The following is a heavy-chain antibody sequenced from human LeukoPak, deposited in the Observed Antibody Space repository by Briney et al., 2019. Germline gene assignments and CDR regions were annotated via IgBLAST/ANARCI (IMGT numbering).Heavy chain of an antibody. Sequence: GGSLRLSCAASGFTVSSNYMSWVRQAPGKGLEYVSAISSNGGSTYYANSVKGRFTISRDNSKNTLYLQMGSLRAEDMAVYYCASISLNSGSYAFDIWGQGTMVTVSS. V-gene: IGHV3-64*01. CDR1: GFTVSSNY. J-gene: IGHJ3*02. D-gene: IGHD1-26*01. CDR2: ISSNGGST. CDR3: ASISLNSGSYAFDI.